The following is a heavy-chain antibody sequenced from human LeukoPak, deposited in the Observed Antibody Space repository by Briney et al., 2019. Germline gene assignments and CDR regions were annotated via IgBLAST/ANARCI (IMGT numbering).Heavy chain of an antibody. D-gene: IGHD6-19*01. CDR2: ISAYNGDT. J-gene: IGHJ4*02. CDR1: GYRFSNYG. CDR3: ARVGSPDSGNSGWKLFFDY. Sequence: ASVKVSCKASGYRFSNYGITWVRQAPGQGLECMGWISAYNGDTNYAQNFQGRLTMTTDTSTNTAYMELRSLRSDDTAVYYCARVGSPDSGNSGWKLFFDYWGQGTLVTVSS. V-gene: IGHV1-18*01.